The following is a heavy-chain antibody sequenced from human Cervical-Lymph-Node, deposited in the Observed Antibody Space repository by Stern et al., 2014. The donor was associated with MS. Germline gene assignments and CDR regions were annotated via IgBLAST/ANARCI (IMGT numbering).Heavy chain of an antibody. CDR3: ARVAPTVGAAY. Sequence: QMQLVQSGAEVKEPGASVKVSCTASGYTFTDYHIQWVRQAPGPGLEWMGMISPDGGRTAYAPKFRGRVTMTRDKSTATVYMELNSLRSEDTAVYFCARVAPTVGAAYWGQGTLVTVSS. CDR1: GYTFTDYH. V-gene: IGHV1-46*01. D-gene: IGHD1-26*01. J-gene: IGHJ4*02. CDR2: ISPDGGRT.